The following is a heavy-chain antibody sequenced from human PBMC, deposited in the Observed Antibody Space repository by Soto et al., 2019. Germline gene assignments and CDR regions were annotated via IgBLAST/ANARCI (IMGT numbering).Heavy chain of an antibody. CDR2: IRNDGSDK. CDR1: GFIFSPYG. J-gene: IGHJ3*02. Sequence: VGSLRLSCAASGFIFSPYGIHWFRQAPVKGLEWVALIRNDGSDKYYAESVTGRFTISRDNSKNTVYLQMNSLRAEDTALYFCARAPRMAHFDIWGQGTMVTVSS. CDR3: ARAPRMAHFDI. V-gene: IGHV3-33*01.